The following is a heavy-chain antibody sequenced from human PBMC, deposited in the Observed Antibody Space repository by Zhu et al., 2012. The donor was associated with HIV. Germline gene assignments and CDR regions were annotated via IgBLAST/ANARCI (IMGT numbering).Heavy chain of an antibody. V-gene: IGHV4-59*11. J-gene: IGHJ5*02. D-gene: IGHD1-26*01. CDR1: GGSISSHY. CDR3: ARDMGSGFNWFDP. CDR2: IYYSGST. Sequence: QVQLRESGPGLVKPSETLSLTCTVSGGSISSHYWSWIRQPPGKGLEWIGYIYYSGSTNYNPSLKSRVTISVDTSKNQFSLKLSSVTAADTAVYYCARDMGSGFNWFDPGAREPWSPSPQ.